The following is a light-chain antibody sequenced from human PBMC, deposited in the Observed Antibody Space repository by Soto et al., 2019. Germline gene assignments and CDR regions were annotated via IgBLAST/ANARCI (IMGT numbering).Light chain of an antibody. J-gene: IGKJ1*01. V-gene: IGKV3-20*01. Sequence: ENVLRESPGSLSLCPGERGTLFCRAILGLNTSSLALYQHKPSHAPRLLTYRASNRATRIPDRFSGSGSGTDFTLTISRLEPYYFSLYYCQQYDKSPRPFGQLTKVDIK. CDR1: LGLNTSS. CDR3: QQYDKSPRP. CDR2: RAS.